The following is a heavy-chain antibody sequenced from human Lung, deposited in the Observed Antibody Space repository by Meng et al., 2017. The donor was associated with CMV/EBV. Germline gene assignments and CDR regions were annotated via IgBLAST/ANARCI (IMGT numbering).Heavy chain of an antibody. CDR2: ISGRGGSA. Sequence: LSSYAMSRDRQAPGKGLEWVSAISGRGGSAYYANSVKGRFTISRNNSKNTLYLQMNSLRAEDTAVYYCATPQASYSSGWYGAEYFQHWGQGTLVTVSS. CDR1: LSSYA. D-gene: IGHD6-19*01. V-gene: IGHV3-23*01. CDR3: ATPQASYSSGWYGAEYFQH. J-gene: IGHJ1*01.